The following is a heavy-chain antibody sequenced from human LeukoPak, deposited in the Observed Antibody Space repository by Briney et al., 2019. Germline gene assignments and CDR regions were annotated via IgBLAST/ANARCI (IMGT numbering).Heavy chain of an antibody. Sequence: GGSLRLSCAASGFSFISYGMHWVRQAPGKGLEWVGVISDDGRRKDYADSVKGRFTISRDNYKDTLYLQMNSLRAEDTAVYYCAKRPSDYGDYVSYFDYWGQGTLVTVYS. CDR2: ISDDGRRK. V-gene: IGHV3-30*18. D-gene: IGHD4-17*01. J-gene: IGHJ4*02. CDR3: AKRPSDYGDYVSYFDY. CDR1: GFSFISYG.